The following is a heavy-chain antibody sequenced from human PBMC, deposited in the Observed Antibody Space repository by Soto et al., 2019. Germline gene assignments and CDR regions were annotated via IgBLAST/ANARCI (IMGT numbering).Heavy chain of an antibody. D-gene: IGHD5-18*01. J-gene: IGHJ4*02. V-gene: IGHV4-34*01. Sequence: SETLSLTCAVYGGSFSGYYWSWIRQPPGKGLEWIGEINHSGSTNYNPSLKSRVTISVDTSKNQFSLKLSSVTAADTAVYYCARIRRYSYGNSDYWGQGTLVTVSS. CDR2: INHSGST. CDR3: ARIRRYSYGNSDY. CDR1: GGSFSGYY.